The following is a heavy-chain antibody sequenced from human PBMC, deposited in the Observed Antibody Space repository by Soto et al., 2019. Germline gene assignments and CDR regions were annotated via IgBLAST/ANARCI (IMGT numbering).Heavy chain of an antibody. Sequence: QVQLQESGPGLVKPSETLSLTCSVSGGAITNYYWNWIRQTPGKGLEWIGYIYHTGSTSKNPSLKSRVTLSVDTSKNQLTLSLTSVTAADTAIYYCARSVNRGYSYGYGHWGQGTLVTVSA. D-gene: IGHD5-18*01. V-gene: IGHV4-59*01. CDR3: ARSVNRGYSYGYGH. CDR2: IYHTGST. CDR1: GGAITNYY. J-gene: IGHJ4*02.